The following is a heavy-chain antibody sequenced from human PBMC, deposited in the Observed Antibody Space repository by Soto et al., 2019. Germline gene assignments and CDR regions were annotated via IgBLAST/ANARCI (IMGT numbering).Heavy chain of an antibody. CDR1: GFTFSYYW. V-gene: IGHV3-74*01. J-gene: IGHJ3*02. CDR3: ARGDRGAFDI. Sequence: EVQLVESGGGLVQPGESLRLSCAASGFTFSYYWMHWVRQAPGKGLVWVSRFHSDGSSTTYADSVKGRFTISRDNARKTVYLQMNSLRVEDTAVYYCARGDRGAFDIWGQGTVVTVSS. D-gene: IGHD1-26*01. CDR2: FHSDGSST.